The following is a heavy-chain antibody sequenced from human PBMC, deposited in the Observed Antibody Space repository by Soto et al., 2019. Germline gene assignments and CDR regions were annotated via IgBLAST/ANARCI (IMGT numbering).Heavy chain of an antibody. Sequence: SETLSLTCTVSGGSISGYYWSWIRQPPGKGLEWIGYIYYSGSTNYNPSLKSRVTISVDTSKNQFSLKLSSVTAADTAVYYCARWNGSGSYYHYYYYYYMDVWGKGTTVTVSS. J-gene: IGHJ6*03. V-gene: IGHV4-59*01. CDR1: GGSISGYY. D-gene: IGHD3-10*01. CDR3: ARWNGSGSYYHYYYYYYMDV. CDR2: IYYSGST.